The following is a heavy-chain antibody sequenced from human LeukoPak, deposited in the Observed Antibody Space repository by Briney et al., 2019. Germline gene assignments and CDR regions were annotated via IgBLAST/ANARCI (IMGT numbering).Heavy chain of an antibody. J-gene: IGHJ4*02. V-gene: IGHV3-48*04. Sequence: GGSLRLSCAASGFTFSSYSMDWVRQAPGKGLEWVSFISSSSSTIYYADSVKGRFTISRDNAKNSLYLQMNSLRAEDTAVYYCARDRGGSYSAIDYWGQGTLVTVSS. CDR2: ISSSSSTI. CDR1: GFTFSSYS. D-gene: IGHD1-26*01. CDR3: ARDRGGSYSAIDY.